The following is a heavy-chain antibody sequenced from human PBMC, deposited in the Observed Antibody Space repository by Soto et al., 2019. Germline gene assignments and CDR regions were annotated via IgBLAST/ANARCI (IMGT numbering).Heavy chain of an antibody. CDR3: ARDSGYSSGWGSLDYYYYGMDV. J-gene: IGHJ6*02. Sequence: SETLSLTCTVSAGSISSYYWSWIRQPPGKGLERIGYIYYSGSTNYNPSLKSRVTISVDTSKNQFSLKLSSVIAADTAVYYCARDSGYSSGWGSLDYYYYGMDVWGQGTTVTVSS. V-gene: IGHV4-59*01. CDR2: IYYSGST. CDR1: AGSISSYY. D-gene: IGHD6-19*01.